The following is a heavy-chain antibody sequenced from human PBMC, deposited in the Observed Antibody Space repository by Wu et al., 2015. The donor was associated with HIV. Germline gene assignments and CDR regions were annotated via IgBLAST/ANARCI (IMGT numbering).Heavy chain of an antibody. J-gene: IGHJ3*01. CDR2: ISAYNGDT. CDR1: GGTFSSYA. D-gene: IGHD2-21*01. V-gene: IGHV1-18*01. CDR3: AGGSFCGRDCYSYCDS. Sequence: QVQLVQSGAEVKKPGSSVKVSCKASGGTFSSYAISWVRQAPGQGLEWMGRISAYNGDTKYTQKFQGRLTMTTDTSTTTAYMELRSLRSDDTAVYYCAGGSFCGRDCYSYCDSWGQGTTVIVS.